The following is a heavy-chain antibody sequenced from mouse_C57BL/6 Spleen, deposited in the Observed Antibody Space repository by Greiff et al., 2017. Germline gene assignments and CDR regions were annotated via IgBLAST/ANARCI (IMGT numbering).Heavy chain of an antibody. J-gene: IGHJ1*03. CDR1: GYSFTSYY. V-gene: IGHV1-66*01. D-gene: IGHD1-1*01. Sequence: VQLQESGPELVKPGASVKISCKASGYSFTSYYIHWVKQRPGQGLEWIGWIYPGSGNTKYNEKFKGKATLTADTSSSTAYMQLSSLTSEDPAVDYCARRAYYCGSSDWYFDVWGTGATVTVSS. CDR3: ARRAYYCGSSDWYFDV. CDR2: IYPGSGNT.